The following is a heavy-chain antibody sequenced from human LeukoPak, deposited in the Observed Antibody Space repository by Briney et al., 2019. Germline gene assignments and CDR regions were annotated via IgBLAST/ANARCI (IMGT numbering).Heavy chain of an antibody. J-gene: IGHJ5*02. CDR1: GGSFSNYY. CDR3: ARHPTALVSYGFDP. V-gene: IGHV4-59*08. CDR2: VYYSGST. Sequence: SETLSLTCTVSGGSFSNYYWSWIRQPPGKGLEWFGYVYYSGSTNYNPSLKSRVTISVDTSKNQLSLNLSSVTAADTAVYYCARHPTALVSYGFDPWGQGTLVTVSS. D-gene: IGHD5-18*01.